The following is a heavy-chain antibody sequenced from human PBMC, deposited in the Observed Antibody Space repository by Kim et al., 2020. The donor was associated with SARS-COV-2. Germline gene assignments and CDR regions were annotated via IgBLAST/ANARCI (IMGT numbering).Heavy chain of an antibody. CDR3: AQSQRRSSWYELRGAFDI. CDR1: GGSISSGGYY. CDR2: IYYSGST. D-gene: IGHD6-13*01. V-gene: IGHV4-31*03. Sequence: SETLSLTCTVSGGSISSGGYYWSWIRQHPGKGLEWIGYIYYSGSTYYNPSLKSRVTISVDTSKNQFSLKLSSVTAADTAVYYCAQSQRRSSWYELRGAFDIWGQGTMVTVSS. J-gene: IGHJ3*02.